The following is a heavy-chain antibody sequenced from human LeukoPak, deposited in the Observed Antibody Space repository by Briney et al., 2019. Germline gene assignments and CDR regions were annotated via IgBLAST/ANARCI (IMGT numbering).Heavy chain of an antibody. Sequence: PGGSLRLSCAASGFTFSSYGMHWVRQAPGKGLVWVSHINTDGSSTTHADSVKGRFTISRDNAKNTLYLQMNSLRAEDTAVYYCARGGHHLPDYWGQGTLVTVSS. CDR3: ARGGHHLPDY. V-gene: IGHV3-74*01. CDR1: GFTFSSYG. J-gene: IGHJ4*02. CDR2: INTDGSST.